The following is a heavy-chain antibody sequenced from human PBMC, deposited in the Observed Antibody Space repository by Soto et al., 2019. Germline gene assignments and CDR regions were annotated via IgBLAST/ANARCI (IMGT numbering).Heavy chain of an antibody. J-gene: IGHJ4*02. CDR2: VYYSGST. D-gene: IGHD5-18*01. CDR3: ARAARGYSPFDY. Sequence: QVQLQESGPGLVKPSQTLSLTCTVSGGSISSGGYYWSWIRQHPGKGLEWIGYVYYSGSTYYNPSLKSRVTISVDTSKHQFSLKLSSVTAADTAVYYCARAARGYSPFDYWGQGTLVTVSS. CDR1: GGSISSGGYY. V-gene: IGHV4-31*03.